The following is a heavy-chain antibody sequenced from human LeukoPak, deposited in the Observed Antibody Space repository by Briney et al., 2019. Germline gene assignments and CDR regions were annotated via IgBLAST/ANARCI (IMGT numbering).Heavy chain of an antibody. D-gene: IGHD5-12*01. CDR2: MYYSGNT. V-gene: IGHV4-59*01. CDR1: GGSISNYY. J-gene: IGHJ4*02. CDR3: ARGLGYRYDY. Sequence: SETLSLTCTVSGGSISNYYWSWTRQPPGKGLEWIGYMYYSGNTNYNPSLKSRVTISVDTSKNHFSLRLSSVTAADTAVYYCARGLGYRYDYWGQGTLVTVSS.